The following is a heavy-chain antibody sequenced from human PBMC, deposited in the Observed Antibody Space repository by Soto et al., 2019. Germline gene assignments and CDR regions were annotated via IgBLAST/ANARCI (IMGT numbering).Heavy chain of an antibody. V-gene: IGHV3-53*01. CDR2: IYSGGST. D-gene: IGHD2-2*01. CDR3: ARDLVVPAATLYYYYGMDV. J-gene: IGHJ6*02. CDR1: GFTVSSNY. Sequence: GGSLRLSCAASGFTVSSNYMSWVRQAPGKGLEWVSVIYSGGSTYYADSVKGRFTISRDNSKNTLYLQMNSLRAEDTAVYYCARDLVVPAATLYYYYGMDVWGQGTTVTVS.